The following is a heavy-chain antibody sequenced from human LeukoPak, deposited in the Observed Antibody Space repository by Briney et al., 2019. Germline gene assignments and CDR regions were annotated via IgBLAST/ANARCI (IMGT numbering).Heavy chain of an antibody. Sequence: ASVKVSCKASGYTFTSYDFNWVRQAPGQGLEWMGIINPSGGSTSYAQKFQGRVTMTRDTSTSTVYMELSGLRSEDTAVYYCARDLLRFLEWLPTYYYYGMDVWGQGTTVTVSS. CDR2: INPSGGST. CDR3: ARDLLRFLEWLPTYYYYGMDV. D-gene: IGHD3-3*01. J-gene: IGHJ6*02. V-gene: IGHV1-46*01. CDR1: GYTFTSYD.